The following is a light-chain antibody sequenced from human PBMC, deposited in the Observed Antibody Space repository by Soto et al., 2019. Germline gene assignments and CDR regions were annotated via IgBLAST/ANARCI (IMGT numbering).Light chain of an antibody. V-gene: IGKV3-20*01. Sequence: LLTTSAGTLSLTPVERATLSRMASQSVSSSYLAWYQQQPGQAPRLLIYGESSRATGIPDRFSGSGSGTDFTLTISRLEPEDFAVYYCQKYGSSPWKCGQGNMGAIK. J-gene: IGKJ1*01. CDR1: QSVSSSY. CDR2: GES. CDR3: QKYGSSPWK.